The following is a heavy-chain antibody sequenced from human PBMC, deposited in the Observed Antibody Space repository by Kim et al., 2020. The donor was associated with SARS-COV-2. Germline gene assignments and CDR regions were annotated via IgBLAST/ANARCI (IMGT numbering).Heavy chain of an antibody. V-gene: IGHV4-59*08. CDR2: IYYTGSS. CDR3: ARHGGNDAFDI. D-gene: IGHD2-15*01. J-gene: IGHJ3*02. CDR1: AGSISSYY. Sequence: SETLSLTCIVSAGSISSYYCSWIRQPPGKGLEWIGYIYYTGSSNYNPSLKSRVTISVDTSKNQFSLKLSSVTAADTAVYYCARHGGNDAFDIWGQGTMVTVSS.